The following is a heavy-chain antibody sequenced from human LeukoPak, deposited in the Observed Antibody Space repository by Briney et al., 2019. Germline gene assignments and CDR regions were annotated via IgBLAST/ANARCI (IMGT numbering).Heavy chain of an antibody. D-gene: IGHD6-19*01. Sequence: GESLRISCQASEYRFTSYWIGWVRQMPGKGLEWIGIIYPSNSDSRYSPSFQGQVTISADKSVSTAYLQWSSLRASDTAIYYCARASTDNAGWHRGSFDYWGQGTLVTVSS. V-gene: IGHV5-51*01. CDR2: IYPSNSDS. CDR1: EYRFTSYW. J-gene: IGHJ4*02. CDR3: ARASTDNAGWHRGSFDY.